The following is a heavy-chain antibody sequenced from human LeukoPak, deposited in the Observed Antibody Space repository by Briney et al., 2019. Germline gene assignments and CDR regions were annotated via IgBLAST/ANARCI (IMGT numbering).Heavy chain of an antibody. CDR2: IRYDGTNK. D-gene: IGHD3-9*01. CDR3: AKDILRYFDSSFDF. J-gene: IGHJ4*02. V-gene: IGHV3-30*02. Sequence: PGGSLRLSCAASGFTFSSFGMSWVRQAPGKGLEWVTFIRYDGTNKYYADSVKGRFTISRDNYKNTLYLQMNSLRAEDTAVYFCAKDILRYFDSSFDFWGPGTLVTVSS. CDR1: GFTFSSFG.